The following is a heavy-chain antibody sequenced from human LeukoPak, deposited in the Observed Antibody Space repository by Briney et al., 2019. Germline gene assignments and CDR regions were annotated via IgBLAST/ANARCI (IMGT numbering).Heavy chain of an antibody. V-gene: IGHV1-2*02. D-gene: IGHD4-17*01. CDR3: AKGGGPYGDYYWYFDL. J-gene: IGHJ2*01. Sequence: GASVKVSCKASGYTFTSYYMHWVRQAPGQGLEWMGWISLNSGGTNYAQKFQGRVTMTRDTSISTVYMELSRMRSDDTAVYYCAKGGGPYGDYYWYFDLWGRGTLVIVSS. CDR2: ISLNSGGT. CDR1: GYTFTSYY.